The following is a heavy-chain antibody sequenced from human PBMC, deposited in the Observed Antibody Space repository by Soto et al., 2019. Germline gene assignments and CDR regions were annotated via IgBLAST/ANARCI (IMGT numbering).Heavy chain of an antibody. CDR2: IYSDYST. Sequence: GGSLRLSCAASGFAVSSNFMSWVRQAPGKGLEWVSVIYSDYSTYYADSVKGRFTISRDNSENTLYLQMNSLRAEDTAVYYCAKDLGVGATSDYWGQGTLVTVS. D-gene: IGHD1-26*01. CDR3: AKDLGVGATSDY. J-gene: IGHJ4*02. CDR1: GFAVSSNF. V-gene: IGHV3-66*01.